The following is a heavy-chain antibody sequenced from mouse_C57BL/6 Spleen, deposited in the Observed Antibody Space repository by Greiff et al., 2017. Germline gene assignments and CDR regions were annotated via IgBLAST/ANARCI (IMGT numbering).Heavy chain of an antibody. J-gene: IGHJ2*01. D-gene: IGHD2-2*01. CDR3: ARNLRSYGFLDY. Sequence: VQLKESGPGLVQPSQSLSITCTVSGFSFTSYGVHWVRQSPGKGLEWLGVIWSGGSTDYNAAFISRLSISKDNSKSKVFFKMNSLQADDTAIYYCARNLRSYGFLDYWGQGTTLTVSS. V-gene: IGHV2-2*01. CDR1: GFSFTSYG. CDR2: IWSGGST.